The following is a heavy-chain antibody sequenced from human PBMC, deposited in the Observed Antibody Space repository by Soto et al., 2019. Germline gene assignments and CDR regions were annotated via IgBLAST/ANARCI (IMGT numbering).Heavy chain of an antibody. Sequence: QVQLVESGGGVVQPGTSLRLSCAASRLTFNTYDMHWVRQAPGKGLQWVALIWSDASREFYADSVKGRVSISRDNSRNTLFLQMNGLIAEDTAVYYCAGEPKGGAYDMDVWGQGTTVTVSS. CDR3: AGEPKGGAYDMDV. CDR1: RLTFNTYD. J-gene: IGHJ6*02. D-gene: IGHD3-16*01. V-gene: IGHV3-33*01. CDR2: IWSDASRE.